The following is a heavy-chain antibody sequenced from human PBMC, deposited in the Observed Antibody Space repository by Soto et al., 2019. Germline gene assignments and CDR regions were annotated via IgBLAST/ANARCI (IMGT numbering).Heavy chain of an antibody. CDR3: ARDPYYYGSGSYMIDY. Sequence: SETLSLTCAVSGGSISSSNWWSWVRQPPGKGLEWIGEIYHSGSTNYNPSLKSRVTISVDKSKNQFSLKLSSVTAADTAVYYCARDPYYYGSGSYMIDYWGQGTRVTVSS. CDR1: GGSISSSNW. CDR2: IYHSGST. D-gene: IGHD3-10*01. V-gene: IGHV4-4*02. J-gene: IGHJ4*02.